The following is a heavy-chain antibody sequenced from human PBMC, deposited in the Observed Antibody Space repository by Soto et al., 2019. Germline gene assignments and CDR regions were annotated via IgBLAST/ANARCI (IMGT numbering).Heavy chain of an antibody. V-gene: IGHV5-51*01. CDR2: IYPGDSDT. J-gene: IGHJ6*02. D-gene: IGHD6-6*01. CDR3: ARHETLEYSSSLYYYYGMDV. CDR1: GYSFTIYW. Sequence: GESLKLSCDGSGYSFTIYWIGWVRPLPGKGLEWMGIIYPGDSDTRYSPSFQGQVTISADKSISTAYLQWSSLKASDTAMYYCARHETLEYSSSLYYYYGMDVWGQGTTVNVSS.